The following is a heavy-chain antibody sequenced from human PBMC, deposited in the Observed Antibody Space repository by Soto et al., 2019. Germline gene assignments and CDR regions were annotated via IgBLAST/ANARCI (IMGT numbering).Heavy chain of an antibody. CDR1: GGSISSYY. Sequence: SETLSLTCTVSGGSISSYYWSWIRQPPGKGLEWIGYIYYSGSTNYNPSLKSRVTISVDTSKNQFSLKLSSVTAADTAVYYCARPYYDSSGYPYNWFDPWGQGTLVTVSS. CDR3: ARPYYDSSGYPYNWFDP. V-gene: IGHV4-59*08. CDR2: IYYSGST. D-gene: IGHD3-22*01. J-gene: IGHJ5*02.